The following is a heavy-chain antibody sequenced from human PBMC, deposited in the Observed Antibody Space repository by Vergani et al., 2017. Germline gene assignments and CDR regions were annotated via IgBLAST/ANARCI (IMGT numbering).Heavy chain of an antibody. CDR2: IYTTGST. D-gene: IGHD3-10*01. Sequence: QLQLQESGPGLVKPSQTLSLTCTVSGASISTGSHYWNWIRQPAGKGLEWLGRIYTTGSTKYNPSLKSRVTLSVDTSKNQLSLRMTSVTAADTAVYYCARDSWTSELRGVYWFDTWGQGTLVSVSS. J-gene: IGHJ5*02. V-gene: IGHV4-61*02. CDR3: ARDSWTSELRGVYWFDT. CDR1: GASISTGSHY.